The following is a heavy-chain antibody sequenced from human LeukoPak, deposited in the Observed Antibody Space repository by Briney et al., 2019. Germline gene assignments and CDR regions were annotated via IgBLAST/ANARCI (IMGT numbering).Heavy chain of an antibody. V-gene: IGHV3-23*01. Sequence: GGSLRLSCAASGFTFSSYAMSWVRQAPGKGLGWVSAISGSGGSAYYADSVKGRFTISRDNSKNTLYLQMNSLRAEDTAVYYCAKKEGGIALFSAFDYWGQGTLVTVSS. CDR3: AKKEGGIALFSAFDY. J-gene: IGHJ4*02. CDR1: GFTFSSYA. CDR2: ISGSGGSA. D-gene: IGHD6-13*01.